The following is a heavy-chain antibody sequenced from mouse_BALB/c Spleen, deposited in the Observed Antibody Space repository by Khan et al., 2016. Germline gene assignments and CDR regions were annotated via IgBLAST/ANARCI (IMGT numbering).Heavy chain of an antibody. D-gene: IGHD2-2*01. CDR3: ARWLDAMDY. CDR2: ISYSGTT. J-gene: IGHJ4*01. CDR1: GYSITSDYA. Sequence: EVQLQESGPGLVKPSQSLSLTCTVTGYSITSDYAWNWIRQFPGNKLEWMCYISYSGTTTYNPSLKSRISITRDTSKNQFFLQLNSVTTEDTATYYCARWLDAMDYWGQGTSVTVSS. V-gene: IGHV3-2*02.